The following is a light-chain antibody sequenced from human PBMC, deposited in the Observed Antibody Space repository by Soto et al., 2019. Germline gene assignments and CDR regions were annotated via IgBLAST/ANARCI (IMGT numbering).Light chain of an antibody. V-gene: IGKV4-1*01. Sequence: DIVMTQSPDSLSVSLGETATINCKSSQSVLYSSNNKNYLAWYQQKPGQPPKLLIYWTSTRESGVRDRWCGRGSVTGFTLTMSSPEGEDVAVYYCQQYYRTPLTFGQGTKLEIK. CDR2: WTS. J-gene: IGKJ2*01. CDR1: QSVLYSSNNKNY. CDR3: QQYYRTPLT.